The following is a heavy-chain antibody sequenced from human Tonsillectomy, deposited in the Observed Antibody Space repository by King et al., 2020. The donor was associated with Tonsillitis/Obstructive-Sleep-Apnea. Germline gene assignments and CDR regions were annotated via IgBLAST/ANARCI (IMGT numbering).Heavy chain of an antibody. CDR2: IYSGGST. CDR3: ARDREEYYGSGSYYNRYYYYYMDV. D-gene: IGHD3-10*01. J-gene: IGHJ6*03. Sequence: VQLVESGGGLVQPGGSLRLSCVASGFTVSSNSMSWVRQAPGKGLEWVSVIYSGGSTYYADSVKGRFTIYRDNSKNTLYLQMNSLRAEDTAVYYCARDREEYYGSGSYYNRYYYYYMDVWGKGTTVTVSS. V-gene: IGHV3-66*01. CDR1: GFTVSSNS.